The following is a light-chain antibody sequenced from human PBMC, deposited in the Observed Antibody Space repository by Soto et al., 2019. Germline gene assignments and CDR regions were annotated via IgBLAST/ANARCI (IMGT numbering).Light chain of an antibody. CDR3: SSYTSSSSRV. Sequence: QSALTQPASVSGYPGQAITISCTGTSSDVGGYIYVSWYQQHPGKAPKLMIYEVSNRPSGVSNRFSGSKSGNTASLTISGLQAEDEADYYCSSYTSSSSRVFGTGTKATV. J-gene: IGLJ1*01. V-gene: IGLV2-14*01. CDR1: SSDVGGYIY. CDR2: EVS.